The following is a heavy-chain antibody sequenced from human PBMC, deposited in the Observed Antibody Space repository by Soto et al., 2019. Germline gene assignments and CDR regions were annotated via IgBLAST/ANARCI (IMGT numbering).Heavy chain of an antibody. CDR3: ARGSPGAFDI. Sequence: GGSLRLSCAASGFTFSSYAMHLVRQAPGKGLEWVAVISYDGSNKYYADSVKGRFTISRDNSKNTLYLQMNSLRAEDTAVYYCARGSPGAFDIWGQGTMVTVSS. CDR1: GFTFSSYA. CDR2: ISYDGSNK. V-gene: IGHV3-30-3*01. J-gene: IGHJ3*02. D-gene: IGHD2-15*01.